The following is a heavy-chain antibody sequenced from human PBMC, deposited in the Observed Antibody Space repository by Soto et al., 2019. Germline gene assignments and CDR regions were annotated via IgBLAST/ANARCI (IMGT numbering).Heavy chain of an antibody. CDR2: INAGIGNT. CDR3: PRGDYYDIHDY. V-gene: IGHV1-3*01. D-gene: IGHD3-22*01. Sequence: QVQLVQFGAEVKKPGASVKVSCKASGYTFTSYAMHWVREAPGQRLEWMGWINAGIGNTKYSQKFQGRVTITRDTSASTAYMELSSLRSEDPAVYYCPRGDYYDIHDYCCQVTLVTVSS. CDR1: GYTFTSYA. J-gene: IGHJ4*02.